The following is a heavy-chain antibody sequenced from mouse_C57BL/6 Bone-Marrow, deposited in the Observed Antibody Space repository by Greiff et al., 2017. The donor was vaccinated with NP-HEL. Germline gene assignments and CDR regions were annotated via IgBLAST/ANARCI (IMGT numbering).Heavy chain of an antibody. CDR1: GYTFTSYV. Sequence: EVKVVESGPELVKPGASVKMSCKASGYTFTSYVMHWVKQKPGQGLEWIGYIYPYNDGTKYNEKFKGKATLTSDKSSSTAYMELSSLTSEDSAVYYCARLRETAQAKSDYWGQGTTLTVSS. CDR3: ARLRETAQAKSDY. V-gene: IGHV1-14*01. D-gene: IGHD3-2*02. J-gene: IGHJ2*01. CDR2: IYPYNDGT.